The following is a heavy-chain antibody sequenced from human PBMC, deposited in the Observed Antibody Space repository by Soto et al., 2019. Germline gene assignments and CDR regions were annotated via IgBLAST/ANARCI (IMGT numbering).Heavy chain of an antibody. CDR2: MSTSNGDT. J-gene: IGHJ2*01. V-gene: IGHV1-18*01. CDR3: ARARYFATVHRQWWYFDL. D-gene: IGHD6-19*01. CDR1: GYMFFPYG. Sequence: GGSVKVSRKAPGYMFFPYGFNLGGQAPRRGVEGMGWMSTSNGDTKTAQKFQGRLTMTSETSTNTVSMELTNLRSDDTAVYYCARARYFATVHRQWWYFDLWGRGSLVTVSS.